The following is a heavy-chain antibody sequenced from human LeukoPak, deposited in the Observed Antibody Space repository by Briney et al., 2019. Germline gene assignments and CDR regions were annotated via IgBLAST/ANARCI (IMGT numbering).Heavy chain of an antibody. CDR1: GGSISSGDYY. CDR3: AREQLVPGYFDY. CDR2: IYYSGST. J-gene: IGHJ4*02. V-gene: IGHV4-30-4*01. D-gene: IGHD6-13*01. Sequence: SQTLSLTCIVSGGSISSGDYYWSWIRQPPGKGLEWIGYIYYSGSTYYNPSLKSRVTISVDTSKNQFSLKLSSVTAADTAVYYCAREQLVPGYFDYWGQGTLVTVSS.